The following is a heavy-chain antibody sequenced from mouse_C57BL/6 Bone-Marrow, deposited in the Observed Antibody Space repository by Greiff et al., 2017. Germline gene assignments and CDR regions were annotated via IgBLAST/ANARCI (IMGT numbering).Heavy chain of an antibody. J-gene: IGHJ3*01. D-gene: IGHD1-1*01. Sequence: VKLQESGAELVRPGASVTLSCKASGYTFTDYEMHWVKQTPVHGLEWIGAIDPATGGTAYNQKFKGKAILTADKSSSTAYMELRSLTSEDSAVYYCTPYYYGSSYTYWGQGTLVTVSA. CDR2: IDPATGGT. V-gene: IGHV1-15*01. CDR3: TPYYYGSSYTY. CDR1: GYTFTDYE.